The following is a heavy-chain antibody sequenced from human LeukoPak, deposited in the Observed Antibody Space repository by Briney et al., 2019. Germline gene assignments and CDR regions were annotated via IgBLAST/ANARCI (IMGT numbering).Heavy chain of an antibody. Sequence: SETLSLTCTVSGGSISSYYWGWIRQPPGKGLEWIGYIYYSGSTNYNPSLKSRVTISVDTSKNQFSLKLSSVTAADTAVYYCARAQPGAVDDAFDIWGQGTMVTVSS. CDR1: GGSISSYY. J-gene: IGHJ3*02. CDR2: IYYSGST. V-gene: IGHV4-59*01. CDR3: ARAQPGAVDDAFDI. D-gene: IGHD6-19*01.